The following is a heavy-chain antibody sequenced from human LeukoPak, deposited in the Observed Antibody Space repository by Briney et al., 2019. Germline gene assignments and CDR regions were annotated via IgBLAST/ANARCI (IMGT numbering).Heavy chain of an antibody. CDR3: ARVGSGWNKDY. Sequence: GGSLRLSCAASGFTFSSYIMIWVRQAPGKGLEWVSSVSGLSGEILYADSVKGRFTISRDNAKNSLYLQMNSLSAEDTAVYYCARVGSGWNKDYWGQGTLVTVSS. CDR1: GFTFSSYI. D-gene: IGHD6-19*01. J-gene: IGHJ4*02. V-gene: IGHV3-21*04. CDR2: VSGLSGEI.